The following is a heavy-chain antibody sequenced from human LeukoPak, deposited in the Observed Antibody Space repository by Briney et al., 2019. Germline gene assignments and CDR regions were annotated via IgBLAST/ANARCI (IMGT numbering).Heavy chain of an antibody. CDR1: GFTFSIYA. J-gene: IGHJ5*02. CDR2: ISGSGIRT. D-gene: IGHD3-10*01. CDR3: AKVGGLGSSPLTS. Sequence: QPGGSLRLSCAGSGFTFSIYAMTWVRQPPGKGLEWVSVISGSGIRTNYTDSVRGRFTISRDNSKNTLYLQMNSLRAEDTAVYYCAKVGGLGSSPLTSWGQGTLVTVSS. V-gene: IGHV3-23*01.